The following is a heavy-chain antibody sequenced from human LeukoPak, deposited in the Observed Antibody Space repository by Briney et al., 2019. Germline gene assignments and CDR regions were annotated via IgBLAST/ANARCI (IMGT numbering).Heavy chain of an antibody. V-gene: IGHV3-30*04. CDR2: ISYDGSNK. J-gene: IGHJ4*02. CDR1: GFTFSSYA. Sequence: PGRSLRLSCAASGFTFSSYAMHWVRQAPGKGLEWVAVISYDGSNKYYADSVKGRFTISRDNSKHTLYLQMNSLRVEDTAVYYCAKGRTLVGGSTRSYDYWGQGTLVTVSS. CDR3: AKGRTLVGGSTRSYDY. D-gene: IGHD1-26*01.